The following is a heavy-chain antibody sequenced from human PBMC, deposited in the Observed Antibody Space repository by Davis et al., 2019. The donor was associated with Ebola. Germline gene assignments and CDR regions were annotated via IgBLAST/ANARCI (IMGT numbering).Heavy chain of an antibody. J-gene: IGHJ4*02. Sequence: GGSLRLSCAASGFTFSSYEMNWVRQAPGKGLEWVSYISSSGSTIYYADSVKGRFTISRDNAKNSLYLQMNSLRAEDTAVYYCAREGVRSSALLVWPYYFDYWGQGTLVTVSS. CDR1: GFTFSSYE. V-gene: IGHV3-48*03. CDR2: ISSSGSTI. D-gene: IGHD3-16*01. CDR3: AREGVRSSALLVWPYYFDY.